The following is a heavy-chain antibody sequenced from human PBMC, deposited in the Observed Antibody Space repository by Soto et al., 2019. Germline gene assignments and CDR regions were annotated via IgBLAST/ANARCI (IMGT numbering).Heavy chain of an antibody. Sequence: SETLSLTCTVSGGSISSDYWSWIRQPPGKGLEWIGYIYYSGSTNYNPSLKSRVTISVDTSKNQFSLKLSSVTAADTAVYYCARQPVLYDFWSGYYPLDYWGQGTLVTVSS. CDR2: IYYSGST. CDR3: ARQPVLYDFWSGYYPLDY. D-gene: IGHD3-3*01. J-gene: IGHJ4*02. V-gene: IGHV4-59*08. CDR1: GGSISSDY.